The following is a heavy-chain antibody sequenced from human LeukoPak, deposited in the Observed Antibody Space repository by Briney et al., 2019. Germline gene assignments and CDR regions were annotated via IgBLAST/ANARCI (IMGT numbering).Heavy chain of an antibody. D-gene: IGHD1-26*01. CDR2: IYPSDSDT. V-gene: IGHV5-51*01. CDR1: EYSFATYW. CDR3: ARPLQGIVGATGFDY. J-gene: IGHJ4*02. Sequence: GESLKISCQGSEYSFATYWIAWLRQMPGKGLEWMVIIYPSDSDTRYSPSFQGQVTISADKSIKTAYLQWSSLKASDTAMYYCARPLQGIVGATGFDYWGQGTLVTVSS.